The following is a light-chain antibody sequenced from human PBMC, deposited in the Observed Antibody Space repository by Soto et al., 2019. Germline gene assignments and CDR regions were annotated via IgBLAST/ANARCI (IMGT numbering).Light chain of an antibody. V-gene: IGLV1-47*02. CDR3: AAWDDSLSGPL. CDR1: RSNIGSNY. CDR2: SNN. J-gene: IGLJ2*01. Sequence: QSVLTQPPSASVTPGQRVTISCSGSRSNIGSNYVYWYQQLPGTAPKLLIYSNNQRPSGVPDRFSASKSGTSASLAISGLRSEDEADYYCAAWDDSLSGPLFGGGTKLTVL.